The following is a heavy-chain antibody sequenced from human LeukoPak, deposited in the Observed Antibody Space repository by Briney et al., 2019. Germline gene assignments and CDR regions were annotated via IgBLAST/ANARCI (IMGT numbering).Heavy chain of an antibody. CDR2: IYYSGST. J-gene: IGHJ4*02. CDR1: GGSTSSSSYY. D-gene: IGHD1-26*01. Sequence: KPSETLSLTCTVSGGSTSSSSYYWGWIRQPPGKGLEWIGSIYYSGSTYYNPSLKSRVTISVDTSKNQFSLKLSSVTAADTAVYYCARHDATEVGAAYFDYWGQGTLVTVSS. CDR3: ARHDATEVGAAYFDY. V-gene: IGHV4-39*01.